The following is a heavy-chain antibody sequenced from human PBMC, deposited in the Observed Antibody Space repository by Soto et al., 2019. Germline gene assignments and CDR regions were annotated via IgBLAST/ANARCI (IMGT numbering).Heavy chain of an antibody. CDR3: ARDLLGRSALLRYDYYMDV. V-gene: IGHV1-3*01. D-gene: IGHD2-15*01. Sequence: QVQLVQSGAEVKKPGASVKVSCKASGYTFTSYAMHWVRQAPGQRLEWMGWINAGNGNTKYSQKFQGRVTITRDTSASTAYMGLSSMRSEDTAVYYCARDLLGRSALLRYDYYMDVWGKGTTVTVSS. CDR2: INAGNGNT. CDR1: GYTFTSYA. J-gene: IGHJ6*03.